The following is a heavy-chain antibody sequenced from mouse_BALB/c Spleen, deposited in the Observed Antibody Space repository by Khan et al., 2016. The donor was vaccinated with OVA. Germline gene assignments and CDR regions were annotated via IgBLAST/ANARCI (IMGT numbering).Heavy chain of an antibody. J-gene: IGHJ4*01. V-gene: IGHV3-8*02. CDR1: GDSFTSGF. Sequence: EVQLQESGPSLVKPSQTLSLSCSVTGDSFTSGFWNWILKFPGNKFEYMGYITYSGNIYSIPSLKSRISISRDTAKSQYYLQLNSVTTEDTATYYCARSYGSWAIDYWGQGTSVTVSA. CDR2: ITYSGNI. CDR3: ARSYGSWAIDY. D-gene: IGHD1-1*01.